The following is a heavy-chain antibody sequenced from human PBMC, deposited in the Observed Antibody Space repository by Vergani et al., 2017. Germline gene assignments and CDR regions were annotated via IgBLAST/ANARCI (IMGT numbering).Heavy chain of an antibody. Sequence: QVQLVQSGAEVKKPGSSVKVSCKASGGTFSSYAISWVRQAPGQGLEWMGRIIPILGIAKYAQKFQGRVTITADKSTSTAYMELSSLRSEDTAVYYCARLATVTTGYYYYYYMDVWGKGTTVTVSS. CDR1: GGTFSSYA. CDR3: ARLATVTTGYYYYYYMDV. V-gene: IGHV1-69*04. J-gene: IGHJ6*03. CDR2: IIPILGIA. D-gene: IGHD4-17*01.